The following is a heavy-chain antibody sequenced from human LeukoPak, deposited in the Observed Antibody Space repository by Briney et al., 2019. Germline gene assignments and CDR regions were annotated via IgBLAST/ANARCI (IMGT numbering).Heavy chain of an antibody. Sequence: ASVKVSCKASGYTFTSYGISWVRQAPGQGLEWMGWISAYNGNTNYAQKFQGRVTITRNTSISTAYMELSSLRSEDTAVYYCARGAGRLGGQLGYWGQGTLVTVSS. CDR2: ISAYNGNT. CDR3: ARGAGRLGGQLGY. J-gene: IGHJ4*02. V-gene: IGHV1-18*01. CDR1: GYTFTSYG. D-gene: IGHD6-13*01.